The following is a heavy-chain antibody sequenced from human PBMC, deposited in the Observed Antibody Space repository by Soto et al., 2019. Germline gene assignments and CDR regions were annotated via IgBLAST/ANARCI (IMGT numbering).Heavy chain of an antibody. CDR1: GGTFSSYA. D-gene: IGHD2-2*01. J-gene: IGHJ6*02. V-gene: IGHV1-69*01. CDR2: IIPISGTA. CDR3: ARSQGSSTSLELYYYYYYGMDV. Sequence: QVQLVPSGAEVKKPGSSVKVSCKASGGTFSSYAISWVRQAPGQGLEWMGGIIPISGTANYAQKFQGRVTITADESTSTAFMELSSLRSEDTAVYYCARSQGSSTSLELYYYYYYGMDVWGQGTTVTVSS.